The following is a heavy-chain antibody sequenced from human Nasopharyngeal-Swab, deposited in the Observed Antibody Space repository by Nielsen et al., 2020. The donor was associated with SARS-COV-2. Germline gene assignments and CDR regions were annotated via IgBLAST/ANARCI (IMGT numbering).Heavy chain of an antibody. V-gene: IGHV4-31*03. J-gene: IGHJ5*02. CDR3: ARGSGGIAAAGTIRFDP. CDR2: IYYSGST. Sequence: SETLSLTCTVSGGSISSGGYYWSWIRQHPGEGLEWIGYIYYSGSTYYNPSLKSRVTISVDTSKNQFSLKLSSVTAADTAVYYCARGSGGIAAAGTIRFDPWGQGTLVTVSS. D-gene: IGHD6-13*01. CDR1: GGSISSGGYY.